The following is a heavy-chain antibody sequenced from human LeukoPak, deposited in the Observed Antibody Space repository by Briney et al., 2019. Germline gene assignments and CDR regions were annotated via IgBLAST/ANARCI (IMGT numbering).Heavy chain of an antibody. J-gene: IGHJ5*02. D-gene: IGHD2-2*01. V-gene: IGHV4-30-4*08. CDR1: GGSISSGDYH. Sequence: PSQTLSLTCTVSGGSISSGDYHWSWIRQPPGKGLEWIGYIYYSGSTYYNPSLKSRVTISVDTSKNQFSLKLSSVTAADTAVYYCARPLHCSDTNCYDWFDPWGQGTLVTVSS. CDR2: IYYSGST. CDR3: ARPLHCSDTNCYDWFDP.